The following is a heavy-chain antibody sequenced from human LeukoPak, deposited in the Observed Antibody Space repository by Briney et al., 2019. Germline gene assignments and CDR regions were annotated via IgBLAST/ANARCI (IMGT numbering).Heavy chain of an antibody. CDR2: IRYDGSNK. J-gene: IGHJ4*02. Sequence: PGGSLRLSCAASGFTFSSYGMHWVRQAPGKGLEWVAFIRYDGSNKYYADSVKGRFTISRDNSKNTLYLQMNSLRAEDAAVYYCAKDRPLGYCSSTSCPQYYFDYWGQGTLVTVSS. CDR3: AKDRPLGYCSSTSCPQYYFDY. D-gene: IGHD2-2*01. CDR1: GFTFSSYG. V-gene: IGHV3-30*02.